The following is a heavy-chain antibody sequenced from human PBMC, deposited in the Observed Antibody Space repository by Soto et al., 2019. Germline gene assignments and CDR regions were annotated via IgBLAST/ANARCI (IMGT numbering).Heavy chain of an antibody. Sequence: PSQTLSLTCAISGDSVSSNSAAWNWIRQSPSRGLEWLGRTYYRSKWYNDYAVSVKSRITINPDTSKNQFSLQLNSVTPEDTAVYYCARRGPIYSYGPDYFDSWGQGTLVTVSS. D-gene: IGHD5-18*01. J-gene: IGHJ4*02. CDR3: ARRGPIYSYGPDYFDS. CDR2: TYYRSKWYN. V-gene: IGHV6-1*01. CDR1: GDSVSSNSAA.